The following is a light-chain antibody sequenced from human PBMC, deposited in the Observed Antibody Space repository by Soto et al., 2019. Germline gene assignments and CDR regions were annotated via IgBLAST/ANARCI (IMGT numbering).Light chain of an antibody. CDR1: QSLRSS. Sequence: ETMMTQSPDTLSVSLGERATLSCRASQSLRSSLAWYQQKPGQAPRLLIYDASTRATGIPARFSGSGSGTDFTLTISGLQSEDFAVYYCQQYNNWPRTFGQGTKV. CDR2: DAS. V-gene: IGKV3-15*01. CDR3: QQYNNWPRT. J-gene: IGKJ1*01.